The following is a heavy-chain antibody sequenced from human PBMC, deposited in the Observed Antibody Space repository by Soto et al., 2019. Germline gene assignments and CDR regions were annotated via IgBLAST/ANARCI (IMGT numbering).Heavy chain of an antibody. J-gene: IGHJ6*02. CDR3: AKDYSMAEWRFKKRLLAGMYV. CDR1: GFTFSSYA. Sequence: EVQLLESGGGLVQPGGSLRLSCAASGFTFSSYAMRWVRQATGKGLEWVSAISGSGGSTYYADSVKGRFTISRDNSKITLYLQRNSRRAEDTAVHYRAKDYSMAEWRFKKRLLAGMYVWGQGTTVTVSS. D-gene: IGHD2-21*01. V-gene: IGHV3-23*01. CDR2: ISGSGGST.